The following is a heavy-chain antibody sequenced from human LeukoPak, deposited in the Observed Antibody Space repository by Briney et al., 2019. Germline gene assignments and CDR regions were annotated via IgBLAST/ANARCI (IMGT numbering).Heavy chain of an antibody. V-gene: IGHV3-43*02. CDR1: GFIFHDYS. CDR2: ISGDGVTT. CDR3: AKGVNTISFTFDY. D-gene: IGHD3-22*01. Sequence: GGSLRLSCAASGFIFHDYSMHWVRQTPGKGLEWVSLISGDGVTTYYADSVKGRFTISRDNHEDSLYLQMNSLKPEDTAFCYCAKGVNTISFTFDYWGRGNLVTVSS. J-gene: IGHJ4*02.